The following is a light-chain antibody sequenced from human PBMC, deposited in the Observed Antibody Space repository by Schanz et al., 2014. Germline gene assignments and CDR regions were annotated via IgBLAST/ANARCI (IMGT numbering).Light chain of an antibody. V-gene: IGLV2-23*01. CDR3: CSDAAPDTRG. Sequence: QSALTQPASVSGSPGQSITISCTGTSSDVGSYNLVSWYQQHPAKAPKLMIYEGYKRPSGVPDRFSGSMYGNAASLTISGLQAEDEDDYYCCSDAAPDTRGFGGGTKLTV. J-gene: IGLJ3*02. CDR2: EGY. CDR1: SSDVGSYNL.